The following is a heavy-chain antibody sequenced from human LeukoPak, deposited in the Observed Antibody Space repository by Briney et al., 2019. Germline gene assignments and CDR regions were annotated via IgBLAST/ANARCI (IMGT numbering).Heavy chain of an antibody. Sequence: GGSLRLSCGASGFTFSSYAMHWVRQAPGKGLEFVSAISSNGGSTYYAKSVKGRFTVSRDNSKNTLSLQMGSLRAEDMAVYYCARRNYYVSSGYFSGDAFDIWGQGTMVTVSS. CDR3: ARRNYYVSSGYFSGDAFDI. V-gene: IGHV3-64*01. CDR2: ISSNGGST. J-gene: IGHJ3*02. D-gene: IGHD3-22*01. CDR1: GFTFSSYA.